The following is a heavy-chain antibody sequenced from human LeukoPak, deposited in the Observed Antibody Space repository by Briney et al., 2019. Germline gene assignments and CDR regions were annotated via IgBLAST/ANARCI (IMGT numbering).Heavy chain of an antibody. V-gene: IGHV4-38-2*02. CDR1: GYSISSGYY. D-gene: IGHD1-26*01. Sequence: SETLSLTCTVSGYSISSGYYWGWIRQPPGKGLEWIGSIYHSGSTYYNPSLKSRVTISVNTSKNQFSLKLRSVTAADTAVYYCARGKSRGSHIDYWGQGTLVTVSS. CDR2: IYHSGST. CDR3: ARGKSRGSHIDY. J-gene: IGHJ4*02.